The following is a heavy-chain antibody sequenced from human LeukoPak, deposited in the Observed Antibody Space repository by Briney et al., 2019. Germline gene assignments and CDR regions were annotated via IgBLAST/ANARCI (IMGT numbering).Heavy chain of an antibody. V-gene: IGHV6-1*01. D-gene: IGHD2-15*01. CDR2: TYHRSKGYN. CDR1: GDSVSSNSAT. Sequence: SQTLSLTCALSGDSVSSNSATWNWIRQSPSRGLEWLGRTYHRSKGYNDYAVSVKSRVSIKPDTSKNQFSLQLSSVTPEDTAMYFCARDPPAAGQTLIAFDIWGQGTMVTASS. CDR3: ARDPPAAGQTLIAFDI. J-gene: IGHJ3*02.